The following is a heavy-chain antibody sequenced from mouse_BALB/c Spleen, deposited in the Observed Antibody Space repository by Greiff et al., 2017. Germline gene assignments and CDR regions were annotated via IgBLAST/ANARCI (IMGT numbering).Heavy chain of an antibody. CDR3: ARERYDYTFDY. J-gene: IGHJ2*01. CDR1: GFSFTSYYA. CDR2: ISYSGST. V-gene: IGHV3-2*02. Sequence: EVQLQQSGPGLVKPSQSLSLTCTVTGFSFTSYYAWNWIRQFPGTQLEWMGYISYSGSTSYNPSLKSRISITRDTSKNQFYLQLNSVTTEDTATYYCARERYDYTFDYWGQGTTLTVTS. D-gene: IGHD2-4*01.